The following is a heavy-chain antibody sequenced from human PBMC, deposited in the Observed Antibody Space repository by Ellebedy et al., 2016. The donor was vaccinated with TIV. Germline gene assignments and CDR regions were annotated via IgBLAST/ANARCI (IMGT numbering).Heavy chain of an antibody. CDR1: GYSFTSYW. V-gene: IGHV5-51*01. CDR3: ARRRDNWFDP. J-gene: IGHJ5*02. CDR2: IYPGDSDT. Sequence: GESLNISCKGSGYSFTSYWIGWVRQMPGKGLEWMWIIYPGDSDTRDSPSFQGQVTLSAEKSISPAYLQWSSLKASETAMYYCARRRDNWFDPWGQGTLVTVSS.